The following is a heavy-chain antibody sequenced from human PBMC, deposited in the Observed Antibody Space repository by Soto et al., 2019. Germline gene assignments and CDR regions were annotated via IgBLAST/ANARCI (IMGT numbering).Heavy chain of an antibody. D-gene: IGHD3-9*01. CDR1: GFSLNSRGVG. Sequence: QITLRESGPALVKPTQTLTLTCTFSGFSLNSRGVGVGCVRQPPGKALEWLAIVYWDDDKRYRRSLRSRLSIRKDTPKNQVVMTLTNTDPVDTATYYCVHRGPVDETGMGFDFWGQGSLVTVSS. CDR2: VYWDDDK. V-gene: IGHV2-5*02. J-gene: IGHJ4*02. CDR3: VHRGPVDETGMGFDF.